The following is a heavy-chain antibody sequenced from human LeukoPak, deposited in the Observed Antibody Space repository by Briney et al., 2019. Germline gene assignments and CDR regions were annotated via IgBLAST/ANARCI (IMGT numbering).Heavy chain of an antibody. CDR1: GGSISSGDYY. D-gene: IGHD4-17*01. J-gene: IGHJ1*01. Sequence: PSQTLSLTCTVSGGSISSGDYYWSWIRQPPGKGLEWIGYIYYSGSTNYNPSLKSRVTISVDTSKNQFSLKLRSVTAADTAVYYCAGIDYGDYVQHWGQGTLVTVSS. CDR2: IYYSGST. V-gene: IGHV4-61*08. CDR3: AGIDYGDYVQH.